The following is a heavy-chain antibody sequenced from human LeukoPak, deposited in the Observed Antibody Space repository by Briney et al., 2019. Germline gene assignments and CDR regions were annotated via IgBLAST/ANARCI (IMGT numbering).Heavy chain of an antibody. CDR1: GFTFSNAW. J-gene: IGHJ4*02. CDR3: TTDRGVVRATPDY. V-gene: IGHV3-15*01. Sequence: GGSLRLSCAVSGFTFSNAWMSWVRQAPGKGLEWVGRIKSKTDGGTTGYAAPVKGRFTISRDDSKNTLYLQMNSLKTEDTAVYYCTTDRGVVRATPDYWGQGTLVTVSS. D-gene: IGHD3-10*01. CDR2: IKSKTDGGTT.